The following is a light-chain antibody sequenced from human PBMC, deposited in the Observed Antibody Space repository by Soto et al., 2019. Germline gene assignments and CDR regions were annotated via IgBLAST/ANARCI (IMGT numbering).Light chain of an antibody. CDR3: AIWDLTLSAWV. CDR1: TSNIGSNT. V-gene: IGLV1-44*01. CDR2: SND. Sequence: QSVLTQPPSASGTPGQRVTISCSGTTSNIGSNTVSWYHHLPGTAPKLLIYSNDQRPSGVPDRFSGSTSGTPASLAISGLQSDDEADYYCAIWDLTLSAWVFGGGTKLTV. J-gene: IGLJ3*02.